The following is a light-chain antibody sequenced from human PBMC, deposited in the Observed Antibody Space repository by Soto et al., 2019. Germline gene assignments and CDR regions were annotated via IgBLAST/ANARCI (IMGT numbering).Light chain of an antibody. CDR2: ATS. CDR3: QQGYSSRWT. V-gene: IGKV1-39*01. Sequence: DIQMTQSPSSLSASVGDRVTITCRASQNISSYLNWYQQKPGKAPQLLIYATSSLQTGVPSRFSASGSGTDFSLVISDLQAEDSATYYCQQGYSSRWTSGRGTKVDI. J-gene: IGKJ1*01. CDR1: QNISSY.